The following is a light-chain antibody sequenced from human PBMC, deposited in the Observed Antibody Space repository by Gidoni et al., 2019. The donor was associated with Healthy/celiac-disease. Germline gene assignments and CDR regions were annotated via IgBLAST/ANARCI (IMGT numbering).Light chain of an antibody. CDR3: SSYTSSSTLVV. CDR2: DVS. CDR1: SSDVGGYNY. J-gene: IGLJ2*01. V-gene: IGLV2-14*03. Sequence: QSALPQPASVSGSPGKSITISCTGTSSDVGGYNYVSWYQQHPGKAPKLMIYDVSNRPSGVSNRFSGSKSGNTASLTISGLQAEDEADYYCSSYTSSSTLVVFGGGTKLTVL.